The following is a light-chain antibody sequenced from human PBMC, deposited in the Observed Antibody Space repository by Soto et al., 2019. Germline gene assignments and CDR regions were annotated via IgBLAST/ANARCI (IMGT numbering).Light chain of an antibody. CDR1: SSDVGGYNY. Sequence: QSVLTQPASVSGSPGQSITISCTGTSSDVGGYNYVSWYQHHPGKATKLIIYDVSNRPSGVSIRFSGSKSDNTASLTISGLQPEDEADYHCSSYTTSNTRQIVIGTGTKVTVL. CDR3: SSYTTSNTRQIV. CDR2: DVS. V-gene: IGLV2-14*03. J-gene: IGLJ1*01.